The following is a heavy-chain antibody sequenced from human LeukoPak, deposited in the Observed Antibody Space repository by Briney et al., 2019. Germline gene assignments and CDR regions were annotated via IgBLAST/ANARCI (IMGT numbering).Heavy chain of an antibody. V-gene: IGHV4-34*01. J-gene: IGHJ6*03. Sequence: SETLSLTCAVYGGSFSGYYWSWIRQPPGKGLEWIGEINHSGSTNYNPSLKSRVTISVDTSKNQFSLKLSSVTAADTAVYYCARLPSAAGTSYYYYYYYMDVWGKGTTVTVSS. CDR1: GGSFSGYY. CDR3: ARLPSAAGTSYYYYYYYMDV. D-gene: IGHD6-13*01. CDR2: INHSGST.